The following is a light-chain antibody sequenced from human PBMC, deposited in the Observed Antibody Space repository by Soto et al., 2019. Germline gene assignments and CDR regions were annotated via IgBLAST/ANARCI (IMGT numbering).Light chain of an antibody. J-gene: IGKJ1*01. Sequence: DIQMTQSPSTMSASVGDRVTITCRASQGISSWLAWYQQKPGKAPKLLIYDASSLESGVPSRFSGSGSGTEFTLTITSLQPDDFATYYCQQYNSYPRTFGQGTKVDI. CDR1: QGISSW. CDR2: DAS. CDR3: QQYNSYPRT. V-gene: IGKV1-5*01.